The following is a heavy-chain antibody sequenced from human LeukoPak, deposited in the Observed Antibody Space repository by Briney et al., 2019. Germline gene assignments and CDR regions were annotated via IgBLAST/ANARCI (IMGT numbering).Heavy chain of an antibody. Sequence: GGSLRLSCSPSGFTFSSDWMHWVRQAQGQELVWGSRINTDGSTTTYADSAKGRFTISRDNAKSTLYLQMNSLTVEDTAVYYCARAGSYCFDYWGQGTLVTVSS. CDR1: GFTFSSDW. D-gene: IGHD1-26*01. CDR2: INTDGSTT. J-gene: IGHJ4*02. CDR3: ARAGSYCFDY. V-gene: IGHV3-74*01.